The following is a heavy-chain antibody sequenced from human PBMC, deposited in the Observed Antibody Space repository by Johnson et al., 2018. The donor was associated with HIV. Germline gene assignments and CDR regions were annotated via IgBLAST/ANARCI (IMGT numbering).Heavy chain of an antibody. CDR1: GFTVSSNY. J-gene: IGHJ3*02. CDR2: IYSGGST. Sequence: MLLVESGGGLIQPGGSLRLSCAASGFTVSSNYMSWVRQAPGKGLEWVSVIYSGGSTYYADSVKGRFTISRDNSKNTLYLQMNSLRAEDTAVYYCARHGTTVVTRSAFDIWGQGTMVTVSS. CDR3: ARHGTTVVTRSAFDI. D-gene: IGHD4-23*01. V-gene: IGHV3-66*03.